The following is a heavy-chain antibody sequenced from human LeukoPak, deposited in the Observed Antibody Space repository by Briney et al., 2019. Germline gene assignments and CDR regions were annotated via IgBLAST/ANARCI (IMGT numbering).Heavy chain of an antibody. D-gene: IGHD6-19*01. V-gene: IGHV3-23*01. CDR1: GFAFSSQA. CDR2: ISDSGSLT. CDR3: AKDARRTNGWYYFDY. Sequence: GGSLRLSCAASGFAFSSQAMGWVRQAPGKGLEWVSVISDSGSLTYYADSVKGRFTISRDNSKKTLFLQLNSLRAEDTAVYYCAKDARRTNGWYYFDYWGQGALVTVSS. J-gene: IGHJ4*02.